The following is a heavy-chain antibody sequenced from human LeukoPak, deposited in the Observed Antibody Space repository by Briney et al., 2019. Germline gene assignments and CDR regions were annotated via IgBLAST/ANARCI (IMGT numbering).Heavy chain of an antibody. CDR1: GFTVSSNY. CDR3: ARALTRSGYSDY. CDR2: IYSGGST. V-gene: IGHV3-66*01. J-gene: IGHJ4*02. D-gene: IGHD3-3*01. Sequence: GGSLRLSCAASGFTVSSNYMSWVRQAPGKGLEWVSVIYSGGSTYYADSVKGRFTISRDNSKNTLYLQMNSLRAEDTAVYYCARALTRSGYSDYWGQGTLVTVSS.